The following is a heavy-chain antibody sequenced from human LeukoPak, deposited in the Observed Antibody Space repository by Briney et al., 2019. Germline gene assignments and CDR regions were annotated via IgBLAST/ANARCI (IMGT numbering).Heavy chain of an antibody. Sequence: GGSLRLSCAASGFRFSDYLMKWVRRAPGKGLEWISSIAGSADSTYYADSVKGRFTISRDNSKNTLYLQMNSLRAEDTAVYYCTKQGGSYSFDYWGQGTPVTVSS. V-gene: IGHV3-23*01. J-gene: IGHJ4*02. CDR3: TKQGGSYSFDY. CDR1: GFRFSDYL. CDR2: IAGSADST. D-gene: IGHD3-10*01.